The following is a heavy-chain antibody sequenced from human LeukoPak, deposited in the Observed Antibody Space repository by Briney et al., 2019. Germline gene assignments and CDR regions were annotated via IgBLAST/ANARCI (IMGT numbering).Heavy chain of an antibody. CDR1: GGSISSSSYY. Sequence: SETLSLTCTVSGGSISSSSYYWGWIRQPPGKGLEWIGSIYYSGSTYYNPSLKSRVTISVDTSKNQFSLKLSSVTAADTAVYYCASEKGGPYGSGSPYFDCWGQGTLVTVSS. CDR2: IYYSGST. J-gene: IGHJ4*02. D-gene: IGHD3-10*01. V-gene: IGHV4-39*07. CDR3: ASEKGGPYGSGSPYFDC.